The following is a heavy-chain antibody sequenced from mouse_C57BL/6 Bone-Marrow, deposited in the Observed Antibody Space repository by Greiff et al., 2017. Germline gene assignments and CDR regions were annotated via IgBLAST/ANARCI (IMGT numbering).Heavy chain of an antibody. CDR2: IHPNSGST. J-gene: IGHJ2*01. Sequence: QVQLQQPGAELVKPGASVKLSCKASGYTFTSYWMHWVKQRPGQGLEWIGMIHPNSGSTNYNEKFKSKATLTVDKSSSTAYMQLSSLTSEDSAVYYGARFAYSTLYFDYWGQGTTLTVSS. CDR3: ARFAYSTLYFDY. CDR1: GYTFTSYW. V-gene: IGHV1-64*01. D-gene: IGHD2-5*01.